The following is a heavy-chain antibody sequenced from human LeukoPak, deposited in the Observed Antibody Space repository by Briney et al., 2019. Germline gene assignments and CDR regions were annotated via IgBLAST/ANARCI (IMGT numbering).Heavy chain of an antibody. D-gene: IGHD4-23*01. CDR3: SRAKYTANYGGASDI. J-gene: IGHJ3*02. CDR2: IYYSGST. CDR1: GGSVIIDTYY. V-gene: IGHV4-39*01. Sequence: SETLSLTCTVSGGSVIIDTYYWGWIRQPPGKGLEWIGSIYYSGSTYYNPSLKSRVTISIDTSKNQFSLKLSSVTAADTAVYYCSRAKYTANYGGASDIWGQGTMVTVSS.